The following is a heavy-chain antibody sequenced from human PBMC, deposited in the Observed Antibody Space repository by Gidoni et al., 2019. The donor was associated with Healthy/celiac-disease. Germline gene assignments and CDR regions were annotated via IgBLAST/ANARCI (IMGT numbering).Heavy chain of an antibody. D-gene: IGHD3-3*01. Sequence: EVQLVESGGGLVKPGGSLRLSCAASGFTFSSYSMNWVRQAPGKGLEWVSSISSSSSYIYYADSVKGRFTISRDNAKNSLYLQMNSLRAEDTAVYYCELNTPRGDFWSGYYTGYWGQGTLVTVSS. CDR2: ISSSSSYI. V-gene: IGHV3-21*01. CDR1: GFTFSSYS. J-gene: IGHJ4*02. CDR3: ELNTPRGDFWSGYYTGY.